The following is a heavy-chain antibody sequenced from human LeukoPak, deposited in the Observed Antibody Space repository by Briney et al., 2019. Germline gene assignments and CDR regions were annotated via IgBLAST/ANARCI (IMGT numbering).Heavy chain of an antibody. D-gene: IGHD6-13*01. CDR3: ARDRTSSSWPYYYYGMDV. J-gene: IGHJ6*02. CDR2: IYYSGST. V-gene: IGHV4-59*01. Sequence: SETLSLTCTVSGGSISSYYWSWIRQPPGKGLEWIGYIYYSGSTNYNPSLKSRVAISVDTSKNQFSLMLSSVTAADTAVYYCARDRTSSSWPYYYYGMDVWGQGTTVTVSS. CDR1: GGSISSYY.